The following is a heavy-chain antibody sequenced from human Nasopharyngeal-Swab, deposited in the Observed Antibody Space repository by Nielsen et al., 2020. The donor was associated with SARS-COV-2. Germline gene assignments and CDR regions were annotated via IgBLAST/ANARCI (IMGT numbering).Heavy chain of an antibody. CDR2: IGGSGDISGSGGNT. CDR3: AKDLRGPYFF. Sequence: GESLKISCVASGYSFRTYGMSWVRQAPGKGLEWVAAIGGSGDISGSGGNTYYADSVKGRFTISRDNSKNTLSLQMNSLRAEDTAVYYCAKDLRGPYFFWGQGTLVTVSS. V-gene: IGHV3-23*01. D-gene: IGHD2/OR15-2a*01. CDR1: GYSFRTYG. J-gene: IGHJ4*02.